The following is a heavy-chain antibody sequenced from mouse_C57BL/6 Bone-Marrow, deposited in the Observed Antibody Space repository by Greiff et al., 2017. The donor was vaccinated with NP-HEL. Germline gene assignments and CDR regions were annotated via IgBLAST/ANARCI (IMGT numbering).Heavy chain of an antibody. V-gene: IGHV1-9*01. J-gene: IGHJ2*01. CDR2: ILPGSGST. Sequence: VQLQQSGAELMKPGASVKLSCKATGYTFTGYWIAWVKQRPGHGLEWIGEILPGSGSTNYNEKFKGKATFTADTTSNTAYMQLSSLTTEDSAIYDWAVYYGSSPYYFDCWGRGTTLTVTS. CDR3: AVYYGSSPYYFDC. CDR1: GYTFTGYW. D-gene: IGHD1-1*01.